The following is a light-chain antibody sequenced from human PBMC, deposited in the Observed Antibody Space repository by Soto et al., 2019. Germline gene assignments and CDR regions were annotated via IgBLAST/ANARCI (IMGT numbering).Light chain of an antibody. Sequence: EIVLIQCPGTRSVSAGERAPLACRVSQTISRNYFAWFQQKPGQAPRPLIFGASTRASGIPDRFTGGGSGTDFTLTISRLVSEDFAMYYCQPYSNIPQTFGQGTKVDIK. CDR1: QTISRNY. J-gene: IGKJ1*01. CDR3: QPYSNIPQT. V-gene: IGKV3-20*01. CDR2: GAS.